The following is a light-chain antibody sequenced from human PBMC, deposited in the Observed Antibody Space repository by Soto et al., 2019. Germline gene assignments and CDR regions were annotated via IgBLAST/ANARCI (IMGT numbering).Light chain of an antibody. Sequence: EIVMTQSPATLSVSPGEGATLSCRASQSVSGNLAWYQQKPGQAPRLLIYGASTRATGIPARFSGSGSGTAFTLTLSCLQPEDFAVYYCQQYNNSPSHITFGPGTKVDIK. CDR2: GAS. CDR1: QSVSGN. V-gene: IGKV3-15*01. CDR3: QQYNNSPSHIT. J-gene: IGKJ3*01.